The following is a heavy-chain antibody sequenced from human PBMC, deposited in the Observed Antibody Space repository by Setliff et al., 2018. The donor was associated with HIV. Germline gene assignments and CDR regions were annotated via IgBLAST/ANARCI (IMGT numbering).Heavy chain of an antibody. CDR1: GGSISSSSYY. J-gene: IGHJ4*02. D-gene: IGHD3-10*01. CDR3: ARDRHSSGLGSYGH. V-gene: IGHV4-39*07. Sequence: SETLSLTCTVSGGSISSSSYYWGWIRQPPGKGLEWIGSIYYSGSTYYNPSLKSRVTISVDTSKNQFSLKLTSVTAADTAVYYCARDRHSSGLGSYGHWGPGTLVTVSS. CDR2: IYYSGST.